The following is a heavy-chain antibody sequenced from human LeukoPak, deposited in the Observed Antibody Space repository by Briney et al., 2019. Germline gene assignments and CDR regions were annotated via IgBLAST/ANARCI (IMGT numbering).Heavy chain of an antibody. Sequence: ASVKVSCKASGYTFTGYYMHWVRQAPGQGLEWMGWINPNSGGTNYAQKFQGRVTMTRDTSISTAYMELSRLRSDDMAVYYCARGDTGYSSSWYYFDYWGQGTLVTVSS. CDR1: GYTFTGYY. V-gene: IGHV1-2*02. CDR3: ARGDTGYSSSWYYFDY. J-gene: IGHJ4*02. CDR2: INPNSGGT. D-gene: IGHD6-13*01.